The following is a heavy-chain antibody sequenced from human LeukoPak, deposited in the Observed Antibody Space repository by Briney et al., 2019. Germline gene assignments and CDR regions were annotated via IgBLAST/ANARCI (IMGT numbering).Heavy chain of an antibody. CDR2: ISYDGSNK. CDR3: ARDRGAFDI. V-gene: IGHV3-30*19. J-gene: IGHJ3*02. CDR1: GFTFSSYG. Sequence: GVSLRLSCAASGFTFSSYGMHWVRQAPGKGLEWVAVISYDGSNKYYADPVKGRFTISRDNSKNTLYLQMNSLRAEDTAVYYCARDRGAFDIWGQGTMVTVSS.